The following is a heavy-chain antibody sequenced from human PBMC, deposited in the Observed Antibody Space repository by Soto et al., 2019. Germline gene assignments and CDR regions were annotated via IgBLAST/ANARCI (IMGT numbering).Heavy chain of an antibody. CDR3: AREQRAGSSSNPIDY. CDR1: GGTIYSDNYY. CDR2: IYYSGRT. V-gene: IGHV4-30-4*01. J-gene: IGHJ4*02. D-gene: IGHD6-13*01. Sequence: SETLSLTCTVSGGTIYSDNYYWSWIRQSPGKGLEWIGYIYYSGRTYYNPSLRSRFSISVDTSKNQFFLKMRSATAEDTAVYYCAREQRAGSSSNPIDYWGQGTLVTVSS.